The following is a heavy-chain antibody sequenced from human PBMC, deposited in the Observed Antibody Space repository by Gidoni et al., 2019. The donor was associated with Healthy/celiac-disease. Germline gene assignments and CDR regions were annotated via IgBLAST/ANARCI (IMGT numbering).Heavy chain of an antibody. J-gene: IGHJ6*02. CDR1: GGSISSYY. CDR3: ARAYYDIPYYYYGMDV. V-gene: IGHV4-59*01. Sequence: QVQLQESGPGLVKPSETLSLTCTVSGGSISSYYWSWIRQPPGKGLEWIGYIYYSGSTNYHPSLKSRVTISVDTSKNQFSLKLSSVTAADTAVYYCARAYYDIPYYYYGMDVWGQGTTVTVSS. CDR2: IYYSGST. D-gene: IGHD3-9*01.